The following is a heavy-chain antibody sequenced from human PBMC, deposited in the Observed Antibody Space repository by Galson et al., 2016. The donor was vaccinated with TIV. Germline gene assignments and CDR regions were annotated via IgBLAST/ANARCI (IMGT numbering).Heavy chain of an antibody. J-gene: IGHJ3*02. CDR1: GGTFRSDA. CDR2: IIPLYKIA. V-gene: IGHV1-69*13. CDR3: ARARGYNFENAFNI. D-gene: IGHD5-18*01. Sequence: SVKVSCKASGGTFRSDAIGWVRQAPGQGLEWMGGIIPLYKIADYAQKFQGRVTISADEFPSAAYMELSSLRFEDTAVYYCARARGYNFENAFNIWGQGTMVTVS.